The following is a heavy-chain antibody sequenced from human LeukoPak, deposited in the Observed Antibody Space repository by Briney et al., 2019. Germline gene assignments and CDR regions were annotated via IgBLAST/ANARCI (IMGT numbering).Heavy chain of an antibody. CDR2: ISYTGST. Sequence: PSETLSLTCTVSGGSISRYYWSWIRQHPGNGLEWIGYISYTGSTTYNSSLKSRVTISLDTSQNQFSLNLSSVTAADTAVYYCARDSESYYYMDVWGKGTTVTVSS. CDR3: ARDSESYYYMDV. D-gene: IGHD1-26*01. V-gene: IGHV4-59*12. CDR1: GGSISRYY. J-gene: IGHJ6*03.